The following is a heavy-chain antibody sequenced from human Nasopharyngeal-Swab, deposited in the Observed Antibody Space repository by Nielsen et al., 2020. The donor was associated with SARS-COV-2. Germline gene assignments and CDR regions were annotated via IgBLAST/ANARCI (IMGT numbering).Heavy chain of an antibody. V-gene: IGHV4-34*01. Sequence: SETLSLTCSLNGVSFSGYHWGWIRQSPGKRLEWIGDITRSGNTNYNPALKSRVIMSVATSKDEFSLKLNYVTAADTAIYFCARVNNGGGIVPASYSFFMDVWGKGTSVAVSS. CDR2: ITRSGNT. J-gene: IGHJ6*03. CDR3: ARVNNGGGIVPASYSFFMDV. CDR1: GVSFSGYH. D-gene: IGHD2-2*01.